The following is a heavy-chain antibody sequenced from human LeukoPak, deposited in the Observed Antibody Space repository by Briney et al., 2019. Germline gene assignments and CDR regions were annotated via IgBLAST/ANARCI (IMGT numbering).Heavy chain of an antibody. J-gene: IGHJ4*02. CDR3: AKDAWYSSSWYDY. Sequence: TGGSLRLSCAASAFTFSSYAMSWVRQAPGKGLEWVSSISTSDGTTYYADSVKGRFTISRDNSKNTLYLQMNSLRAEDAAIYYCAKDAWYSSSWYDYWGQGTLVTVSS. CDR1: AFTFSSYA. D-gene: IGHD6-13*01. V-gene: IGHV3-23*01. CDR2: ISTSDGTT.